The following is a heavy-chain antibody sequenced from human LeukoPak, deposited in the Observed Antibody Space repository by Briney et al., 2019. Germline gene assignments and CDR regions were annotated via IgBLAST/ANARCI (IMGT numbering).Heavy chain of an antibody. CDR3: ARHAVYGDNGNYYYGMDV. V-gene: IGHV4-39*01. J-gene: IGHJ6*02. CDR1: GGSISSSGYY. Sequence: SETLSVTCAVSGGSISSSGYYWGWIRQPPGKGLEWIGSIYYSGSTYYNPSLKSRVTISVDTPKNQLSLKLSSVTAADTAVYYCARHAVYGDNGNYYYGMDVWGQGTTVTVSS. CDR2: IYYSGST. D-gene: IGHD4-17*01.